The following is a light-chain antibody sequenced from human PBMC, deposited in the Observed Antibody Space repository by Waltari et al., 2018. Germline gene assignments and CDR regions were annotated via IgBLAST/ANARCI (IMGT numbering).Light chain of an antibody. CDR2: EGR. CDR3: CSYAGSHYV. J-gene: IGLJ1*01. CDR1: SSDVGSYDL. Sequence: QSALTQPASVSGSPGQSITISCTGTSSDVGSYDLVSWYQQHPGKAPKLMIYEGRKRPTGVSNRFSGSKSGHTAALTISGLQDEDEADYYGCSYAGSHYVFGTGTKVSVL. V-gene: IGLV2-23*01.